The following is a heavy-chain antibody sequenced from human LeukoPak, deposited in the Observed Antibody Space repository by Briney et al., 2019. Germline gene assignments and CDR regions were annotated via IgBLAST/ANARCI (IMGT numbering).Heavy chain of an antibody. V-gene: IGHV3-30-3*01. CDR2: ISYDGSNK. D-gene: IGHD3-22*01. CDR1: GFTFSSYA. Sequence: GRSLRLSCAASGFTFSSYAMHWVRQAPGKGLEWVAVISYDGSNKYYADSVKGRFTISRDNSKNTLYLQMNSLRAEDTAVYYCAKGPHFKVVVIYHDAFDIWGQGTMVTVSS. CDR3: AKGPHFKVVVIYHDAFDI. J-gene: IGHJ3*02.